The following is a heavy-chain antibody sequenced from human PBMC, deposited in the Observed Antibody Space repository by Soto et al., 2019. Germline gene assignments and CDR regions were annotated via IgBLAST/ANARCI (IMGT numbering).Heavy chain of an antibody. D-gene: IGHD4-17*01. CDR2: IYYSGST. J-gene: IGHJ4*02. V-gene: IGHV4-59*08. CDR3: ARHTDYGDYTVDY. Sequence: QVQLQESGPGLVKPSETLSLTCTVSGGSISSYYWSWIRQPPGKGLEWIGYIYYSGSTNYNPSLKSRVTISVDTSKNQFSLKLSSVTAADTAVYYCARHTDYGDYTVDYWGQGTLVTVSS. CDR1: GGSISSYY.